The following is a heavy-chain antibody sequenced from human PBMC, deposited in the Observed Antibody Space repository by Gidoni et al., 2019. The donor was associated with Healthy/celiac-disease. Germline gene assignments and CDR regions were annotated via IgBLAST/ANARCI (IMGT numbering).Heavy chain of an antibody. CDR2: IRSKANSYAT. CDR1: GLTFSGSA. D-gene: IGHD3-9*01. J-gene: IGHJ6*02. Sequence: EVQLVESGGGLVQPGGSLKLSCAASGLTFSGSAMHWVRQASGKGREWVGRIRSKANSYATAYAASVKGRFTISRDDSKNTAYLQMNSLKTEDTAVYYCTRLNYYDILGSPYYYGMDVWGQGTTVTVSS. V-gene: IGHV3-73*01. CDR3: TRLNYYDILGSPYYYGMDV.